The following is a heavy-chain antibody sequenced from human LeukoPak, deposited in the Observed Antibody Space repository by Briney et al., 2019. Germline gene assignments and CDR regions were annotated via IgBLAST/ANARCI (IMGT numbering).Heavy chain of an antibody. J-gene: IGHJ4*02. D-gene: IGHD2-2*01. CDR2: INPNSGGT. V-gene: IGHV1-2*02. CDR3: ARGRRIVVVPAATTTKFDY. CDR1: VYTFTGYY. Sequence: ASSVKVSCKASVYTFTGYYMHWVRQAPGQGLEWMGWINPNSGGTNYAQQFQGRVTLTRDTSISTAYMELGRLRSDDTAVYYCARGRRIVVVPAATTTKFDYWGQGTLVTVSS.